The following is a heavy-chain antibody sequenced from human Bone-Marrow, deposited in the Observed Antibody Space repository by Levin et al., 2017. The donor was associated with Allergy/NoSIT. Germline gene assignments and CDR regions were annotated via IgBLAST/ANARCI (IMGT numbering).Heavy chain of an antibody. V-gene: IGHV3-23*01. Sequence: GESLKISCVASGFTFSSYAMSWVRQAPGKGLEWVSGISGSAGSTYYADSVKGRFTSSRDNSKNTLYLQMNSLRAEDTALYYCARGRAVAGTYFDYWGQGTLVTVSS. D-gene: IGHD6-19*01. CDR2: ISGSAGST. CDR1: GFTFSSYA. J-gene: IGHJ4*02. CDR3: ARGRAVAGTYFDY.